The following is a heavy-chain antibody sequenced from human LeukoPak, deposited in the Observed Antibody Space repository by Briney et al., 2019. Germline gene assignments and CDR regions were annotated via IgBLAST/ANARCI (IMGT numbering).Heavy chain of an antibody. CDR1: GYTLTELS. Sequence: ASVKVSCKVSGYTLTELSMHWVRQAPGQGLEWMGWINPNSGGTNYAQKFQGRVTMTRDTSISTAYMELSRLRSDDTAVYYCARAKGGPRGAFDIWGQGTMVTVSS. CDR3: ARAKGGPRGAFDI. CDR2: INPNSGGT. V-gene: IGHV1-2*02. D-gene: IGHD3-16*01. J-gene: IGHJ3*02.